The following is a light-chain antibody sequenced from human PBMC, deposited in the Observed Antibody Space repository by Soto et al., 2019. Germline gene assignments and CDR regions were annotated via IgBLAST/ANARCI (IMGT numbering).Light chain of an antibody. CDR3: QSYDSSLRVV. V-gene: IGLV1-40*01. Sequence: QSVLTQPPSVSGAPGQRVTISCTGSSSNIGAGYDVHWYQQLPGTAPKLLISGNSNRPSGVPDRFSGSKSVTSASLAITGLQAEDEADYYCQSYDSSLRVVFGGGTKLTVL. J-gene: IGLJ2*01. CDR2: GNS. CDR1: SSNIGAGYD.